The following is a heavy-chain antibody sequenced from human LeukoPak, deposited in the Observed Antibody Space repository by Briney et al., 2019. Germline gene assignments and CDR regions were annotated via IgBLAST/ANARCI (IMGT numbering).Heavy chain of an antibody. CDR2: IFPSGGEI. Sequence: GGSLRLSCAASGFTFSSYSMNWVRQAPGKGLEWVSSIFPSGGEIHYADSVRGRFTISRDNSKSTLSLQMNSLRAEDTAIYYCATYRQVLLPFESWGQGTLVTVPS. V-gene: IGHV3-21*04. CDR3: ATYRQVLLPFES. CDR1: GFTFSSYS. J-gene: IGHJ4*02. D-gene: IGHD2-8*02.